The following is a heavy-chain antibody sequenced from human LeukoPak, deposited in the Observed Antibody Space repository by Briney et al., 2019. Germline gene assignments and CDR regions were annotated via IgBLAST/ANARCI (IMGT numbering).Heavy chain of an antibody. CDR1: GFPFSDYV. V-gene: IGHV3-66*01. J-gene: IGHJ4*02. Sequence: PGGSLRLSCAASGFPFSDYVMHWVRQAPGKGLEWVSVIYSGGSTYYADSVKGRFTISRDNSKNTLYLQMNSLRAEDTAVYYCARDRDYSFDYWGQGTLVTVSS. CDR2: IYSGGST. D-gene: IGHD4-11*01. CDR3: ARDRDYSFDY.